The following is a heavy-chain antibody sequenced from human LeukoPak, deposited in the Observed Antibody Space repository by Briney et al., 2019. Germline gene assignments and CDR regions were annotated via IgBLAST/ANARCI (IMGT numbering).Heavy chain of an antibody. D-gene: IGHD5-24*01. CDR3: ARVSDGYNYYFDC. V-gene: IGHV4-39*01. J-gene: IGHJ4*02. CDR2: IHYSGST. CDR1: GGSISSRSYN. Sequence: ASETLSLTCTVSGGSISSRSYNWGWIRQPPGKGLEWIGNIHYSGSTYYNLSLKSRVTISVDTSKNQFSLKLSSVTAADTAVYYCARVSDGYNYYFDCWGQGTLVTVSS.